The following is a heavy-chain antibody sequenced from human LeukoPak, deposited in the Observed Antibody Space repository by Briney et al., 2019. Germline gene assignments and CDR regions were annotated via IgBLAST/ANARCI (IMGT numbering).Heavy chain of an antibody. D-gene: IGHD4-23*01. V-gene: IGHV4-34*01. CDR3: ARDGGSNNYWFDP. J-gene: IGHJ5*02. CDR2: INQSGRT. Sequence: PSETLSLTCAIYGEPFSTYYGFWIRQPPGKGLEWIGEINQSGRTNYNPSLKSRVTISVDTSKNQFSLKLKSVTAADTAVYYCARDGGSNNYWFDPWGQGMLVSVSS. CDR1: GEPFSTYY.